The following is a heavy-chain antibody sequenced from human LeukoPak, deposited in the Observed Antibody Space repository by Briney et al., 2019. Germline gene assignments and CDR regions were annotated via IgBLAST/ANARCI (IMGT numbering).Heavy chain of an antibody. CDR3: ASQYSSGWYYFDY. CDR2: INHSGST. D-gene: IGHD6-19*01. Sequence: SVTLSLTCAVYGGSFSGYYWSWIRQPPGKGLEWIGEINHSGSTYYNPSLKSRVAISVDTSKNQFSLKLSSVTAADTAVYYCASQYSSGWYYFDYWGQGTLVTVSS. V-gene: IGHV4-34*01. J-gene: IGHJ4*02. CDR1: GGSFSGYY.